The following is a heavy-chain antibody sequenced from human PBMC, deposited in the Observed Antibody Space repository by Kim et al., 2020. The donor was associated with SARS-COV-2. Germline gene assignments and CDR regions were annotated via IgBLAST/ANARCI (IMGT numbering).Heavy chain of an antibody. Sequence: TYYNPSLKSRVTISGDTSKNQFSLKLSSVTAADTAVYYCARRFDYGDPDYWGQGTLVTVSS. J-gene: IGHJ4*02. CDR2: T. V-gene: IGHV4-39*01. D-gene: IGHD4-17*01. CDR3: ARRFDYGDPDY.